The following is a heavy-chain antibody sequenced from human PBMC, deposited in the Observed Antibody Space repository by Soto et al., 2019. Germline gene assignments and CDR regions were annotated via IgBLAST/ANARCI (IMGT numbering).Heavy chain of an antibody. CDR2: ISPDGTSK. V-gene: IGHV3-30*05. J-gene: IGHJ3*02. CDR1: GFTFSGRG. Sequence: GGSLRLSCAASGFTFSGRGMIWVRQAPGKGLEWVSDISPDGTSKYYADSVKGRFSISRDNSKNTLYLQMNSLRADDTVVYYLARHRSNAFDIWGPGTMVTVS. CDR3: ARHRSNAFDI.